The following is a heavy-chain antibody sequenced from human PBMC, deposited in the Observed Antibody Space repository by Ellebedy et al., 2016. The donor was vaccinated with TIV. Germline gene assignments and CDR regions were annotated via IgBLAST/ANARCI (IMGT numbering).Heavy chain of an antibody. CDR3: ARSQGAVY. Sequence: PGGSLRLSCAASGFTFSGHWMSWVRQAPGKGLEWVANIKQDGSENYYVDSVKGRFTISRDNAKNSLYLQMNSLRVEDTAVYYCARSQGAVYWGQGTLVTVSS. V-gene: IGHV3-7*03. J-gene: IGHJ4*02. CDR2: IKQDGSEN. CDR1: GFTFSGHW.